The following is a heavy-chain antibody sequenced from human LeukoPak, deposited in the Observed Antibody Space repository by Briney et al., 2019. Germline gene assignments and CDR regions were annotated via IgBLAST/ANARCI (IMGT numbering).Heavy chain of an antibody. CDR1: GYTFTSYA. CDR3: ARDLYDSSGQQQDAFDI. CDR2: INAGNGNT. Sequence: ASVKVSCKASGYTFTSYAMHWVRQAPGQRLEWMGWINAGNGNTKYSQKFQGRVTITRDTSASTAYMELSSLRSEDMAVYYCARDLYDSSGQQQDAFDIWGQGTMVTVSS. D-gene: IGHD3-22*01. V-gene: IGHV1-3*01. J-gene: IGHJ3*02.